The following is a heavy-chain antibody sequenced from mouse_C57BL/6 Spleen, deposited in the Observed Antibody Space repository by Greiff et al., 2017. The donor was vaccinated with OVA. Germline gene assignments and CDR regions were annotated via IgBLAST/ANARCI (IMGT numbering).Heavy chain of an antibody. CDR1: GFTFSDYG. J-gene: IGHJ4*01. V-gene: IGHV5-17*01. CDR2: ISSGSSTI. Sequence: EVQGVESGGGLVKPGGSLKLSCAASGFTFSDYGMHWVPQAPEKGLEWVAYISSGSSTIYYADTVKGRFTISRDNAKNTLFLQMTSLRSEDTAMYYCAKAPNPYYAMDYWGQGTSVTVSS. CDR3: AKAPNPYYAMDY.